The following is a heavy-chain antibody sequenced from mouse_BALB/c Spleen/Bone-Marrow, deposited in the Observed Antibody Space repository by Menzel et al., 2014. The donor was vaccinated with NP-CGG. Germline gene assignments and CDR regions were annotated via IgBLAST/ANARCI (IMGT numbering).Heavy chain of an antibody. D-gene: IGHD2-4*01. CDR1: GFTFSTYA. V-gene: IGHV5-9-3*01. CDR2: ISSSGSYT. CDR3: SRLRMITTYFDV. J-gene: IGHJ1*01. Sequence: EVQLVESGGGLAKPGGSLQLSCAASGFTFSTYAMSWVRQTPEKRLEWVATISSSGSYTYYPDSVKGRFTISRDNSKNTLYLQMGSLRSEDKAMFYCSRLRMITTYFDVWGAGTTVTVSS.